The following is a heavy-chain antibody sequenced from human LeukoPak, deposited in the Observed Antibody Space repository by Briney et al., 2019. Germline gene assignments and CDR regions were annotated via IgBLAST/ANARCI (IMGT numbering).Heavy chain of an antibody. Sequence: ASVKVSCKASGYTFTGYYMHWVRQAPGQGLEWMGWINPNSGGTNYAQKFQGRVTMTSDTSISTAYMELSRLRSDDTAVYYCAVAVAGTAFSPLGDWGQGTLVTASS. J-gene: IGHJ4*02. CDR3: AVAVAGTAFSPLGD. CDR2: INPNSGGT. V-gene: IGHV1-2*02. CDR1: GYTFTGYY. D-gene: IGHD6-19*01.